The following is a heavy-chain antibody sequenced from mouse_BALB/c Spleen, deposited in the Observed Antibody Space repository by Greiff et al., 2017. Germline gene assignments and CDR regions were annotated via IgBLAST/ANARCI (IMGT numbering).Heavy chain of an antibody. D-gene: IGHD1-1*01. CDR3: ARSPTVEYAMDY. CDR1: GYSFTGYF. CDR2: INPYNGGT. Sequence: VQLQQSGPELVKPGASVKISCKASGYSFTGYFMNWVKQSHGKSLEWIGRINPYNGGTGYNQKFKSKATLTVDNSSSTAYMELRSLTSEDSAVYYCARSPTVEYAMDYGGQGTSVTVSS. V-gene: IGHV1-20*01. J-gene: IGHJ4*01.